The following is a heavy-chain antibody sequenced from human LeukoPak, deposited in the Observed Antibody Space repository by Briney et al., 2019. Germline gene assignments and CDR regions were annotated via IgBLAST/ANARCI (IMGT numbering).Heavy chain of an antibody. J-gene: IGHJ3*02. D-gene: IGHD3-10*01. CDR3: ARARLLCHAFDI. CDR2: ISCSSSYI. Sequence: GGSLXXXXXAXGFTFSSYSXNWVRQAPGKGLEWVSSISCSSSYIYYADSVKGRFNISRDKDKKSLYMQMNRLRAEDTAVYYCARARLLCHAFDIWGQGTMVTASS. CDR1: GFTFSSYS. V-gene: IGHV3-21*01.